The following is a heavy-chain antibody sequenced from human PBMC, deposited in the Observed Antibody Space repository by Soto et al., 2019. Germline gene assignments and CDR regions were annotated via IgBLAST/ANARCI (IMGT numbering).Heavy chain of an antibody. CDR2: INPNSGGT. Sequence: ASVKVSCKASGYTFTGYYMHWVRQAPGQGLEWMGWINPNSGGTNYAQKFQGWVTMTRDTSISTAYMELSRLRSDDTAVYYCARATAAGSHYYYYYGMDVWGQGTTVTSP. V-gene: IGHV1-2*04. CDR1: GYTFTGYY. J-gene: IGHJ6*02. D-gene: IGHD6-13*01. CDR3: ARATAAGSHYYYYYGMDV.